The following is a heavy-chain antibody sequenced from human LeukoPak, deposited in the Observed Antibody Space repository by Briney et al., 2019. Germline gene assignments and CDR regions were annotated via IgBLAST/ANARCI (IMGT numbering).Heavy chain of an antibody. J-gene: IGHJ5*02. CDR2: IIPIFHTP. CDR1: GDTFSSYA. Sequence: GASVKVSCKASGDTFSSYAITWVRQAPGQGLEWMGGIIPIFHTPNYAQKFQGRVTITADKSTSKAYMELSSLRSEDTAVYYCARGDNWFDPWGQGTLVTVSS. V-gene: IGHV1-69*06. CDR3: ARGDNWFDP.